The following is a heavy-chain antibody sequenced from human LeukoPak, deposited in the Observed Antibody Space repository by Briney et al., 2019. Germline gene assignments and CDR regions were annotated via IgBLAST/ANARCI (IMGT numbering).Heavy chain of an antibody. CDR3: VSQYFDY. J-gene: IGHJ4*02. CDR1: GFSFSNAS. Sequence: GGSLRLSCADPGFSFSNASMNWVRQAPGKGLEWVARIKTKTDAGTTDSAAPAKGTFPVTRADSKNTVYLLMNSLKTEDTAVNYCVSQYFDYWGQGTLVTVSS. V-gene: IGHV3-15*01. CDR2: IKTKTDAGTT.